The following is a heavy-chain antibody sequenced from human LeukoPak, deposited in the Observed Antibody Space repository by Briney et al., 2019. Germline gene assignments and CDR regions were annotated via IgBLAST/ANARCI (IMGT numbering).Heavy chain of an antibody. Sequence: GGSLRLSCAASGFTLDSYWMTWVRQAPRKGLEWVANIRKDGSRESYVDSVKGRFTVSRDNAKNSLYLQMNSLRAEDTAVYYCARDSSGYQWGQGTLVTVSS. V-gene: IGHV3-7*01. D-gene: IGHD3-22*01. J-gene: IGHJ4*02. CDR1: GFTLDSYW. CDR2: IRKDGSRE. CDR3: ARDSSGYQ.